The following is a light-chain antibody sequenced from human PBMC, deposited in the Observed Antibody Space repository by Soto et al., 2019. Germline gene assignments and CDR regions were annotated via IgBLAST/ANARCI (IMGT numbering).Light chain of an antibody. CDR3: QSYDTTNRV. CDR1: SGSIASNY. CDR2: EDS. J-gene: IGLJ3*02. V-gene: IGLV6-57*01. Sequence: NFMLTQPHSVSESPGKTVTISCARSSGSIASNYVQWYRQRPGSSPTTVIYEDSQRPSGVPDRFSGSIDSSSNSASLTISRLKTEDEADYYCQSYDTTNRVFGGGTKLTVL.